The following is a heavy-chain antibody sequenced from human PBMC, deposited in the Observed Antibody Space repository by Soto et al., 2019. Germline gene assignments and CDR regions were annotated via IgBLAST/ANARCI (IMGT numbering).Heavy chain of an antibody. D-gene: IGHD2-15*01. V-gene: IGHV4-31*11. J-gene: IGHJ4*02. CDR1: GASISSGNYY. CDR2: IFYRGST. CDR3: ARGGAADIVVVGRIGY. Sequence: QVQLQESGPGLVKPSQTLSLTCAVSGASISSGNYYWSWLRQHPGKGRGWIGYIFYRGSTYYNPSLKSRVTISVDTARNHFSLRLSSVTAADTAVYYCARGGAADIVVVGRIGYWGQGTLVTVSS.